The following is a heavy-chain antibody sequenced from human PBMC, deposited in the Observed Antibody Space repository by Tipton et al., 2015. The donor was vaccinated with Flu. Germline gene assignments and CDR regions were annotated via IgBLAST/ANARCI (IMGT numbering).Heavy chain of an antibody. Sequence: TLSLTCTVSGGSISSSSYYWGWIRQPPGKGLEWIGSIYYSGSTYYNPSLKSRVTISVDTSKNQFSLKLSSVTAADTAVYYCARDESPGNGGSSGYDAFDIWGQGTMVTVSS. CDR2: IYYSGST. V-gene: IGHV4-39*07. CDR3: ARDESPGNGGSSGYDAFDI. D-gene: IGHD3-22*01. J-gene: IGHJ3*02. CDR1: GGSISSSSYY.